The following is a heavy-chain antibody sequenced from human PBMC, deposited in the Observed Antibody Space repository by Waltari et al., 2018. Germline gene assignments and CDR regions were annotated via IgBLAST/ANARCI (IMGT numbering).Heavy chain of an antibody. J-gene: IGHJ2*01. CDR2: IIPSFGTA. CDR3: ARDRIAAAGSYWYFDL. Sequence: QVQLVQSGAEVKKPGSSVKVSCKASGGTFSSYAISWVRQAPGQGLEWMGRIIPSFGTANYAQKFQGRVTITADKSTSTAYMELSSLRSEDTAVYYCARDRIAAAGSYWYFDLWGRGTLVTVSS. CDR1: GGTFSSYA. V-gene: IGHV1-69*08. D-gene: IGHD6-13*01.